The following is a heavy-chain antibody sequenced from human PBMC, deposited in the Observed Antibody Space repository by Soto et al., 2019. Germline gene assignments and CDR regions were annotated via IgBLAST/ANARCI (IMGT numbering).Heavy chain of an antibody. V-gene: IGHV3-23*01. J-gene: IGHJ5*02. CDR2: ISGSGGST. CDR3: AKDRSAPSPESIFWFDP. CDR1: GFTFSSYA. D-gene: IGHD3-9*01. Sequence: EVQLLESGGGWVQPGGSLRLSCAASGFTFSSYAMSWVRQAPGKGLEWVSAISGSGGSTYYADSVKGRFTISRDNSKNTLYLQMNSLRAEDTAVYYCAKDRSAPSPESIFWFDPWGQGTLVTVSS.